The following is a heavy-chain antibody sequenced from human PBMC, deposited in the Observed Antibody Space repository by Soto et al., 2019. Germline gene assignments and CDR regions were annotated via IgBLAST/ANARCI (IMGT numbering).Heavy chain of an antibody. J-gene: IGHJ4*02. D-gene: IGHD4-17*01. CDR2: MNPNSGNT. CDR3: VRDGADGDPDY. Sequence: ASVKVSCKASGYTFTSHDVNWVRQATGQGLEWMGWMNPNSGNTGYAQKFQGRVTMTRNTSISTAYMELSSLRSEDTAVYYCVRDGADGDPDYWGQGTLVTVSS. V-gene: IGHV1-8*01. CDR1: GYTFTSHD.